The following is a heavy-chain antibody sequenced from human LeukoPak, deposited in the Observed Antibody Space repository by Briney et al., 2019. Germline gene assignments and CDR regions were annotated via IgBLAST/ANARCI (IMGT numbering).Heavy chain of an antibody. V-gene: IGHV3-30-3*01. Sequence: GGSLRLSCAASGFSFSGYSMHWVRQAPGKGLEWVAVLSNDGNYKYYGDSVKGRFTISRDTSKNTLYLQMDSLRTEDTAVYYCARDYSWNYDYWGQGTLVTVSS. J-gene: IGHJ4*02. CDR2: LSNDGNYK. CDR1: GFSFSGYS. CDR3: ARDYSWNYDY. D-gene: IGHD1-7*01.